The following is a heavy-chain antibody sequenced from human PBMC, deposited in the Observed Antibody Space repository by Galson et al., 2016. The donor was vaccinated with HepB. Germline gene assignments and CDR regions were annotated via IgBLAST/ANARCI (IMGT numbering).Heavy chain of an antibody. CDR2: IWYDGNNK. CDR1: GFTFSSYG. J-gene: IGHJ4*02. V-gene: IGHV3-33*01. CDR3: ARERPDIAVAAFDY. D-gene: IGHD6-19*01. Sequence: SLRLSCAASGFTFSSYGMHWARQAPGKGLEWVALIWYDGNNKYYADSVKGRFTISRDNSKNTLYLQVNSLRAEDTAVYYCARERPDIAVAAFDYWGQGTLVTVAS.